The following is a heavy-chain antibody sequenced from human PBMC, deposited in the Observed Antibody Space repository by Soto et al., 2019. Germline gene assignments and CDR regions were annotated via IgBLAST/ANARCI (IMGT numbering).Heavy chain of an antibody. V-gene: IGHV4-30-2*01. CDR1: GGSISSGGYS. CDR2: ISHTGST. Sequence: QLQLQESGSGLVKPSQTLSLTCAVSGGSISSGGYSWSWIRQPPGKGLEWIGYISHTGSTYYNPSLKSRVTISLARSKTQFSLKLRSVTAADTAVYYCARGGGFLGYWGQGTLVTVSS. CDR3: ARGGGFLGY. D-gene: IGHD3-10*01. J-gene: IGHJ4*02.